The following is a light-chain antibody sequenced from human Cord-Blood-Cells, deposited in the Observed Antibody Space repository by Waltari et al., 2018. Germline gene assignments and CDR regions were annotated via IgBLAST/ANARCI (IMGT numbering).Light chain of an antibody. CDR3: QQYYSTPYT. CDR2: WAS. J-gene: IGKJ2*01. CDR1: QSVLYSANTKNY. Sequence: DIVMTQSPDPLAVSLGERATINCKSSQSVLYSANTKNYLAWYQQKPRQPPKLLISWASTRESGVPDRFSGSGSGTDFTLTISSLQAEDVAVYYCQQYYSTPYTFGQGTKLEIK. V-gene: IGKV4-1*01.